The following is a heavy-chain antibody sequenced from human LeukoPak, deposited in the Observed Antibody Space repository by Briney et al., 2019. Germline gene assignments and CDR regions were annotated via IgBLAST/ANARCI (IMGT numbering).Heavy chain of an antibody. Sequence: ASVKVSCKVSGYTLTELSMHWVRQAPGKGLEWMGGFDPEDGETIYAQKFQGRVTMTEDTSTDTAYMELSSLRSEDTAVYYCATSPSSRSITTTPRNWLDPWGQGTLVTVSS. CDR1: GYTLTELS. D-gene: IGHD3-22*01. CDR3: ATSPSSRSITTTPRNWLDP. J-gene: IGHJ5*02. V-gene: IGHV1-24*01. CDR2: FDPEDGET.